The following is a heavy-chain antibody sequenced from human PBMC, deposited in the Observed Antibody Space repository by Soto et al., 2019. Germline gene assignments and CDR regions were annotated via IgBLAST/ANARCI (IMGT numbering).Heavy chain of an antibody. CDR2: ISGTSSYI. CDR3: VRDLNTPGAFDI. Sequence: GGSLRLSCAASAFTFSIYSINWVRQAPGKGLEWVSSISGTSSYIYYADSVKGRFTISRDNAKNSLYLQMNSLRAEDTAVYYCVRDLNTPGAFDIWGQGTMVTVSS. V-gene: IGHV3-21*01. J-gene: IGHJ3*02. CDR1: AFTFSIYS.